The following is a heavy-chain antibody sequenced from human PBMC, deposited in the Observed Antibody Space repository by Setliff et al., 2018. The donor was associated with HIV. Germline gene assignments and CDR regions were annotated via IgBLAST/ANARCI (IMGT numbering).Heavy chain of an antibody. V-gene: IGHV1-69*13. CDR2: IIPIFGTA. Sequence: SVKVSCKASGGTFSSYAISWVRQAPGQGLEWMGGIIPIFGTANYAQKFQGRVTITADVSTSTIYMELSSLTSEDTAVYYCARGADGDYRYYMDVWGRGTTVTVSS. CDR1: GGTFSSYA. J-gene: IGHJ6*03. D-gene: IGHD4-17*01. CDR3: ARGADGDYRYYMDV.